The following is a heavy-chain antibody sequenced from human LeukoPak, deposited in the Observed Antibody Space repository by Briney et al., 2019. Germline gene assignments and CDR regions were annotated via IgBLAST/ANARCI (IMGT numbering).Heavy chain of an antibody. V-gene: IGHV4-30-4*01. CDR1: GVSISSGDSY. Sequence: PSETLSLTCTVSGVSISSGDSYWSWIRQPPGKGLEWIGFITYSGSSYYNPSLKSRVAISLDTSQKQFSLKLSSVTAADTAVYYCARHAGITFDYWGQGTLVTVSS. D-gene: IGHD3-16*01. CDR3: ARHAGITFDY. J-gene: IGHJ4*02. CDR2: ITYSGSS.